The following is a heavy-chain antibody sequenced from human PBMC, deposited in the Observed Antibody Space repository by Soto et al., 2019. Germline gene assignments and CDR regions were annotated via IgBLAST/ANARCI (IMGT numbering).Heavy chain of an antibody. D-gene: IGHD1-26*01. Sequence: QVQLVESGGGLVKPGGSLRLSCAASGFTFSDYYMSWIRQAPGKGLEWVSYISRTSSYTNYAGSVNGRFTLSRDNAKNSLYQQLTTLTAHDPAVYYCAGGGGSYLPDYWGQGTLVTVSS. CDR1: GFTFSDYY. CDR3: AGGGGSYLPDY. J-gene: IGHJ4*02. CDR2: ISRTSSYT. V-gene: IGHV3-11*06.